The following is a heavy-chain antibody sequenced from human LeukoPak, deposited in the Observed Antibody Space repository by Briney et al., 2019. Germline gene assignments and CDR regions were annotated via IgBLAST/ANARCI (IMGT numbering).Heavy chain of an antibody. Sequence: ASVKVSCKASGYTFTSYYMHWVRQAPGQGLEWMGIINPSGGSTSYAQKFQGRVTMTRDTSASTVYMELSSLRSEDTAVYYCAREAPRYYDSSGYLSDFDYWGQGTLVTVSS. V-gene: IGHV1-46*01. J-gene: IGHJ4*02. D-gene: IGHD3-22*01. CDR3: AREAPRYYDSSGYLSDFDY. CDR2: INPSGGST. CDR1: GYTFTSYY.